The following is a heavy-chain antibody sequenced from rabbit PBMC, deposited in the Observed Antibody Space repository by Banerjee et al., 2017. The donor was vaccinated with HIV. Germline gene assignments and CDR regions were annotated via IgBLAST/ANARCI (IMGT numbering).Heavy chain of an antibody. Sequence: EESGGGLVKPGAPLTLSCQASGFSLSGGQNMCWVRQAPGKGLEWIACIYTSSSTITYYAGWAKGRFTFSKTSSTTVTLQMTSLTAADTAAYFCARDSMGVKYLWGPGTLVTVS. D-gene: IGHD3-1*01. CDR1: GFSLSGGQN. J-gene: IGHJ4*01. V-gene: IGHV1S40*01. CDR2: IYTSSSTIT. CDR3: ARDSMGVKYL.